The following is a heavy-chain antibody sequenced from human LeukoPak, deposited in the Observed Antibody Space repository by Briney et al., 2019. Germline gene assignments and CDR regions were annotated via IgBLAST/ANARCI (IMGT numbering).Heavy chain of an antibody. Sequence: SGTLSLTCAVSGAFITNSHWWSWARQPPGKGLEWIGEIYHSGTTNYNPSLKSRVTISVDKSKNQFSLKLSSVTAADTAMYYCATRGGNDHGYPGYFDYWGQGTLVTVSS. J-gene: IGHJ4*02. D-gene: IGHD4-17*01. CDR2: IYHSGTT. V-gene: IGHV4-4*02. CDR3: ATRGGNDHGYPGYFDY. CDR1: GAFITNSHW.